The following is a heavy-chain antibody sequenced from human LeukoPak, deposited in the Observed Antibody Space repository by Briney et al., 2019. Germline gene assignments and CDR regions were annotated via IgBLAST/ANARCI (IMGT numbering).Heavy chain of an antibody. D-gene: IGHD6-13*01. J-gene: IGHJ6*02. V-gene: IGHV4-59*08. Sequence: PSETLSLTCTVSGGSMSPYHWGWIRQPPGKGLEWIGYIYYSGSTNYNPSLKSRVTISVDTSKNQFSLKLSSVTAADTAVYYCARGIAAAGTSGYYYYYGMDVWGQGTTVTVSS. CDR3: ARGIAAAGTSGYYYYYGMDV. CDR1: GGSMSPYH. CDR2: IYYSGST.